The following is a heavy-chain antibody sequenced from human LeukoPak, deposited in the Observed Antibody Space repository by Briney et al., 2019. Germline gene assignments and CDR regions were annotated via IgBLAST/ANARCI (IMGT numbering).Heavy chain of an antibody. CDR3: ARNGYCSGGSCYSHWFDP. J-gene: IGHJ5*02. CDR1: GYTFTGYY. V-gene: IGHV1-2*02. D-gene: IGHD2-15*01. CDR2: INPNSDGT. Sequence: ASVKVSCKASGYTFTGYYMHWVRQAPGQGLEWMGWINPNSDGTNYAQKFQGRVTMTRDTSISTAYMELSRLRSDDTAVYYCARNGYCSGGSCYSHWFDPWGQGTLVTVSS.